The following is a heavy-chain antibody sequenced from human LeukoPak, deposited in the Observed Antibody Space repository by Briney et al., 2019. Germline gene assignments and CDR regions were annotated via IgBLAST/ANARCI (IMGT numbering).Heavy chain of an antibody. CDR2: INPNSGGT. Sequence: ASVKVSCKASGYTFTGNYMHWVRQAPGQGLEWMGWINPNSGGTNYAQKFQGRVTMTRDTSISTAYMDLSRLRSDDTAVYYCARGCVTSGSYFGNWLDPWGQGTLVTVSS. D-gene: IGHD1-26*01. CDR1: GYTFTGNY. V-gene: IGHV1-2*02. J-gene: IGHJ5*02. CDR3: ARGCVTSGSYFGNWLDP.